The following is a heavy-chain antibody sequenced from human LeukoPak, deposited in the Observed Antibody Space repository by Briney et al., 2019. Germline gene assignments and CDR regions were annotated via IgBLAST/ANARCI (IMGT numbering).Heavy chain of an antibody. CDR2: IRSKANSYST. D-gene: IGHD3-22*01. Sequence: GGSLKLSCAASGFTFSGSAMHWVRQAPGKGLEWVGRIRSKANSYSTAYAASVKCRFTISRDDSTNTAYLQMNSLKTEDTAVYYSTRQDYYYDSSGYYYFDYWGQGTLVTVSS. CDR1: GFTFSGSA. CDR3: TRQDYYYDSSGYYYFDY. V-gene: IGHV3-73*01. J-gene: IGHJ4*02.